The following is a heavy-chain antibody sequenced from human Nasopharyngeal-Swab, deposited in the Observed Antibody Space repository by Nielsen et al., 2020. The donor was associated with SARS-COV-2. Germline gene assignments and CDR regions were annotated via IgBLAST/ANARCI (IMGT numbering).Heavy chain of an antibody. D-gene: IGHD3-10*01. J-gene: IGHJ6*03. V-gene: IGHV4-39*01. Sequence: SETLSLTWTVSGGSISSSSYYWGWIRQPPGKGLEWIGSIYYSGSTYYNPSLKSRVTISVDTSKNQFSLKLSSGTAADTAVYYCATMVYYYMDVWGKGTTVTVSS. CDR1: GGSISSSSYY. CDR3: ATMVYYYMDV. CDR2: IYYSGST.